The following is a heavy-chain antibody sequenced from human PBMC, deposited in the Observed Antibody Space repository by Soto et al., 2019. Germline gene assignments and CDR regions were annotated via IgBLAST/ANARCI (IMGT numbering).Heavy chain of an antibody. J-gene: IGHJ3*02. Sequence: EVQLLESGGGLVQPGGSLRLSCAASGFTFSSYAMSWVRQAPGKGLEWVSAISGSGGSTYYADSVKGRFTISRDNSKTTLYLQMNRLRAEDTAVYYCAKDLLRDNWNPDDAFDIWGKGTMVTFSS. V-gene: IGHV3-23*01. CDR2: ISGSGGST. CDR1: GFTFSSYA. CDR3: AKDLLRDNWNPDDAFDI. D-gene: IGHD1-20*01.